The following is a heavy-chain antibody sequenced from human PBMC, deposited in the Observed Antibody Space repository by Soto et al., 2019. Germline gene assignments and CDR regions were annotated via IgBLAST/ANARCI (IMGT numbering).Heavy chain of an antibody. V-gene: IGHV1-2*02. J-gene: IGHJ4*02. CDR2: INPNSGGT. CDR1: GYTFTGYY. D-gene: IGHD4-17*01. CDR3: ARAVGNIFETTVVTLFDY. Sequence: ASVKVSCKASGYTFTGYYMHWVRQAPGQGLEWMGWINPNSGGTNYAQKFQGRVTMTRDTSISTAYMELSRLRSDDTAVYYCARAVGNIFETTVVTLFDYWGQGTLVTVSS.